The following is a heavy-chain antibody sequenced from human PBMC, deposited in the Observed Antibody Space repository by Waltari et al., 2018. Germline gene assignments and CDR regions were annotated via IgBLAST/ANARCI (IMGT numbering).Heavy chain of an antibody. CDR1: GGTFSSYA. Sequence: QVQLVQSGAEVKKPGSSVKVSCKASGGTFSSYAISWVRQAPGQGLGWMGGSTPQLVKATYARKCQGRGQIAADEATSTAYMVLSSLRSEDTAVYYCARDDGYCSSTSCPLGAVDIWGQGTMVTVSS. J-gene: IGHJ3*02. V-gene: IGHV1-69*01. D-gene: IGHD2-2*01. CDR3: ARDDGYCSSTSCPLGAVDI. CDR2: STPQLVKA.